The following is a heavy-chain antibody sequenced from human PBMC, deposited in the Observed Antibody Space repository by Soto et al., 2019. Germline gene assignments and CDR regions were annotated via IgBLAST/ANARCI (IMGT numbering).Heavy chain of an antibody. CDR2: ISYDGSNK. CDR3: ARDIDEGSSSSEAFSFDY. Sequence: GGSLRLSCAASGFTFSSYAMHWVRQAPGKGLEWVAVISYDGSNKYYADSVKGRFTISRDNSKNTLYLQMNSLRAEDTAVYYCARDIDEGSSSSEAFSFDYWGQGTLVTVSS. D-gene: IGHD6-6*01. V-gene: IGHV3-30*04. J-gene: IGHJ4*02. CDR1: GFTFSSYA.